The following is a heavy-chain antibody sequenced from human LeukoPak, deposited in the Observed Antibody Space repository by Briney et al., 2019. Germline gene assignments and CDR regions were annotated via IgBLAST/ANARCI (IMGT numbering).Heavy chain of an antibody. D-gene: IGHD5-18*01. CDR1: GFTFSSYW. CDR3: ARDSGYSYADDY. J-gene: IGHJ4*02. Sequence: GGSLRLSCAASGFTFSSYWMHWVRQAPGKGLEWVSYITYNSGTIFYADSVKGRFTISRDNAKDSLYLQMSSLRDEDTAVYYCARDSGYSYADDYWGQGTLVTVSS. CDR2: ITYNSGTI. V-gene: IGHV3-48*02.